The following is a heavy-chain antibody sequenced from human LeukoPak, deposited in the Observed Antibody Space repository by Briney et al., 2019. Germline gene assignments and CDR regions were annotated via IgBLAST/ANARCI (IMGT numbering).Heavy chain of an antibody. J-gene: IGHJ6*02. CDR1: GGSISSYY. CDR2: IYYSGST. V-gene: IGHV4-59*08. Sequence: SETLSLTCTVSGGSISSYYGSWIRQPPGKGLEWIGYIYYSGSTNYNPSLKSRVTISVDTSKNQCSLKLSSVTAADTALYYCARRGYSYGYSGYYYYGMDVWGQGTTVTVSS. D-gene: IGHD5-18*01. CDR3: ARRGYSYGYSGYYYYGMDV.